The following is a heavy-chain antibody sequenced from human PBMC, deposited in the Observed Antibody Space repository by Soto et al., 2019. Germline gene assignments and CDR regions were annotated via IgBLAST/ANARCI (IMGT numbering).Heavy chain of an antibody. V-gene: IGHV3-23*01. Sequence: GGSLRLSCAASGFTFSTYAMTWVRQAPGKGLEWVSIISSSGDATYYADSVKGRFTITRDNSKNMLYVQMNGLRAEDTAVYYCAKDLTYYESVDYYPIDPFDVWGQGTMVTVSS. CDR3: AKDLTYYESVDYYPIDPFDV. D-gene: IGHD3-22*01. J-gene: IGHJ3*01. CDR1: GFTFSTYA. CDR2: ISSSGDAT.